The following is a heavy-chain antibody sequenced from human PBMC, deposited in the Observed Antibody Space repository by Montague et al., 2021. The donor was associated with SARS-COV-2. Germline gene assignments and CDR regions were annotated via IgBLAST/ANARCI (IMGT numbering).Heavy chain of an antibody. V-gene: IGHV4-34*01. CDR3: AKTGGFSAILAAYDNPRDVPVRHGQRGVQPPRRAFDI. J-gene: IGHJ3*02. CDR2: INHRGTT. CDR1: GGSFSGSF. Sequence: SETLSLTCAVYGGSFSGSFWTWIRQPPGKGLEWLGEINHRGTTKYNPSVESRVLMSVDTSKNQFALRLTSVTVADTAVYYCAKTGGFSAILAAYDNPRDVPVRHGQRGVQPPRRAFDIWGQGQLVTVSS. D-gene: IGHD3-9*01.